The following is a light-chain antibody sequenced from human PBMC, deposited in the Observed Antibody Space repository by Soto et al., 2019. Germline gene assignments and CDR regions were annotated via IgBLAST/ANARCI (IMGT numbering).Light chain of an antibody. CDR1: SSNIGSNY. CDR3: AAWDDSLKSVV. V-gene: IGLV1-47*01. Sequence: QSALTQAPSASGAPGQRVTISCSGASSNIGSNYVYWYQQFPGTAPKLLILRNNQRPSGVPDRFSGSKSGTSASLAISGLRSEDEADYHCAAWDDSLKSVVFGGGTKVTGL. J-gene: IGLJ2*01. CDR2: RNN.